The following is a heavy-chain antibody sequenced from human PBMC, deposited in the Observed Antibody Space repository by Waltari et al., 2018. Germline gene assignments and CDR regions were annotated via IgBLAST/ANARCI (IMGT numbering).Heavy chain of an antibody. Sequence: VQLVESGGGVVQPGRSLRLSCAASGFTFSSYGMHWVRQAPGKGLEWVAVISYDGSNKYYADSVKGRFTISRDNSKNTLYLQMNSLRAEDTAVYYCAKDWAGGYSSGWYYFDYWGQGTLVTVSS. V-gene: IGHV3-30*18. CDR1: GFTFSSYG. J-gene: IGHJ4*02. CDR2: ISYDGSNK. CDR3: AKDWAGGYSSGWYYFDY. D-gene: IGHD6-19*01.